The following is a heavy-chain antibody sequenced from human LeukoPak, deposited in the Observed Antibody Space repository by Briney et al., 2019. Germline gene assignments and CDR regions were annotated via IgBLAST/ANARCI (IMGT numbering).Heavy chain of an antibody. V-gene: IGHV3-30*04. Sequence: GRSLRLSCAASGFTFSRYAMHWVRQAPGKGLEWVAVISYDGSNKYYADSVKGRFTISRDNSKNTLYLQMNSLRAEDTAVYYCAGWGPAAGYYYYGMDVWGQGTTVTVSS. CDR1: GFTFSRYA. J-gene: IGHJ6*02. CDR3: AGWGPAAGYYYYGMDV. CDR2: ISYDGSNK. D-gene: IGHD6-13*01.